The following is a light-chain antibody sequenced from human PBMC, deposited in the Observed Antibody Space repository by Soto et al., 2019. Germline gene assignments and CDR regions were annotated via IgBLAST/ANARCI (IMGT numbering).Light chain of an antibody. CDR1: QSIGLA. CDR3: QPYNNWPLT. J-gene: IGKJ4*01. Sequence: EIVLTQSPATLSLSPGERATLSCRASQSIGLAIAWYQHKPGQTPRLLIYDTSTRATGVPARFSGSRSGPEFTLTINSLQSEDFAIYYCQPYNNWPLTFGGGTKVDIK. CDR2: DTS. V-gene: IGKV3-15*01.